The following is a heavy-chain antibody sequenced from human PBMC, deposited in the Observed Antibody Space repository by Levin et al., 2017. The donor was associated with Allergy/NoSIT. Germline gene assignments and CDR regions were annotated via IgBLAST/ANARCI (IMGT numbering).Heavy chain of an antibody. Sequence: PSETLSLTCTVSDDSISNYYWTWIRQAPGKGLEWIGDIYYSESINYNPSLKSRLTISIDTSRSQFSLQLSSVTAADTALYYCARRTGYFGPIDYWDQGTLVTVSS. D-gene: IGHD3/OR15-3a*01. V-gene: IGHV4-59*01. CDR1: DDSISNYY. CDR2: IYYSESI. CDR3: ARRTGYFGPIDY. J-gene: IGHJ4*02.